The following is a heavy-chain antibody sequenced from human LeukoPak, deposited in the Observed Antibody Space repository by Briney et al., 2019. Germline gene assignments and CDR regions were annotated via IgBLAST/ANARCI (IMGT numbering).Heavy chain of an antibody. CDR2: ITSSSSYM. J-gene: IGHJ4*02. CDR1: GFTFSSYT. Sequence: GGSLRLSCAASGFTFSSYTMNWVRQAPGKGLEWVSFITSSSSYMYYADSVKGRFTISRDNAKNSLYLQMNSLRAEDTAVYYCARDGPPAMEDFWSGYHYPLTINSGVAFDYWGQGTLVTVSS. V-gene: IGHV3-21*01. D-gene: IGHD3-3*01. CDR3: ARDGPPAMEDFWSGYHYPLTINSGVAFDY.